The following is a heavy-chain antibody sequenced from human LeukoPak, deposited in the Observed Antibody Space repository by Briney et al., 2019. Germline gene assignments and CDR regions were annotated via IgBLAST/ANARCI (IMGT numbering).Heavy chain of an antibody. J-gene: IGHJ3*02. V-gene: IGHV4-59*01. D-gene: IGHD1-26*01. CDR2: IFYSGGT. Sequence: SETLSLTCTVSGVSISSYYWSWIRQPPGKGLEWIGYIFYSGGTNYNPSLKSRVTISVDTSKNQFSLKLNSVTAADTAVYYCAGIVGPRHDAFDIWGQGTMVTVSS. CDR3: AGIVGPRHDAFDI. CDR1: GVSISSYY.